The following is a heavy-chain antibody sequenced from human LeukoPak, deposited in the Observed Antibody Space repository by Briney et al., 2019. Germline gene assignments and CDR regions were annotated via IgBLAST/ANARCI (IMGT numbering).Heavy chain of an antibody. J-gene: IGHJ6*03. CDR2: IYSGGST. D-gene: IGHD3-22*01. Sequence: PGGSLRLSCAASGFTVSSNYMSWVRQAPGKGLEWVSVIYSGGSTYYADSVKGRFTISRDNSKNTLYLQMNSLRAEDTAVYYCARASYDSSGYYLGYYYYMDVWGKGTTVTISS. CDR1: GFTVSSNY. CDR3: ARASYDSSGYYLGYYYYMDV. V-gene: IGHV3-53*01.